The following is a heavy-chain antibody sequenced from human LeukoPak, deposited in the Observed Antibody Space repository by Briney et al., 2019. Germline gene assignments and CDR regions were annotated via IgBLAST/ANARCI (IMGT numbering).Heavy chain of an antibody. J-gene: IGHJ4*02. CDR3: ARDLADEYYFDY. CDR2: IYYSGST. Sequence: SETLSLTCTVSGGSISSGDYYWSWIRQPSGKGLEWIGCIYYSGSTYYNPSLKSRVTISVDTSKNQFSLKLSSVTAADTAVYYCARDLADEYYFDYWGQGTLVTVSS. V-gene: IGHV4-30-4*08. CDR1: GGSISSGDYY.